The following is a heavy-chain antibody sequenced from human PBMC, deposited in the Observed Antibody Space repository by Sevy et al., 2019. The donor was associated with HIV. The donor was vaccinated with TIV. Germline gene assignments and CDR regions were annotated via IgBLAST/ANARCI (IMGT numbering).Heavy chain of an antibody. J-gene: IGHJ4*02. V-gene: IGHV1-18*01. CDR2: ISAYNANT. CDR1: VYTFNSYG. D-gene: IGHD6-13*01. CDR3: ARDKIAATGVMDY. Sequence: ASVKVSCKASVYTFNSYGINWVRQAPGQGLEWMGRISAYNANTNYAQNLQDRVTMTSDTSTSTAYMELWSLRSDDTAVYFCARDKIAATGVMDYWGQGTLVTVSS.